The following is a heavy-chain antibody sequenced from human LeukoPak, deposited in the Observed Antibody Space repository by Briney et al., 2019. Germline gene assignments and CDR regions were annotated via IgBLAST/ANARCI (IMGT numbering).Heavy chain of an antibody. V-gene: IGHV1-2*02. CDR2: INPNSGGT. D-gene: IGHD1-26*01. Sequence: ASVKVSCKASGYTFTGYYMHWVRQAPGQGLEWMGWINPNSGGTNYAQKFQGRVTMTRDTSISTAYMELSRLTFDDTAVYFCARGRGGVGSILKYFDYWGQGILVTVSS. CDR3: ARGRGGVGSILKYFDY. CDR1: GYTFTGYY. J-gene: IGHJ4*02.